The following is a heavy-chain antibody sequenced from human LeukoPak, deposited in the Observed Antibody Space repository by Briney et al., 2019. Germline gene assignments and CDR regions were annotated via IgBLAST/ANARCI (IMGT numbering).Heavy chain of an antibody. CDR2: IYSDVRRI. Sequence: GGSLRLSCAASGFTFSDYWMHWVRHAPGKGLEWVARIYSDVRRIKYADSVKGRFTISRDNAKNTLYLQMNALRVEDTAVYYCATSPVISRDWGQGTLVTVSS. CDR3: ATSPVISRD. D-gene: IGHD2-21*01. V-gene: IGHV3-74*03. CDR1: GFTFSDYW. J-gene: IGHJ4*02.